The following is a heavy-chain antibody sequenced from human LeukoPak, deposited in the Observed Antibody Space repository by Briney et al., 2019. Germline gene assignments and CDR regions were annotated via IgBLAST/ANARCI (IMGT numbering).Heavy chain of an antibody. CDR1: GGSISSVGYY. D-gene: IGHD6-13*01. V-gene: IGHV4-31*03. CDR2: IYYSGST. Sequence: SETLSLTCTVSGGSISSVGYYWSWIRQHPGKGLEWIGYIYYSGSTHYNPSLKSRVAISVDTSKNQFSLKLSSVTAADTAVYYCARGSIAAAVFWFDPWGQGTLVTVSS. CDR3: ARGSIAAAVFWFDP. J-gene: IGHJ5*02.